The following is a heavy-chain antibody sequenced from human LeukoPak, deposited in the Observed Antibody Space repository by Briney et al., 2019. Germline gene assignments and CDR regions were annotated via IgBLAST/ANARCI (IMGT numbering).Heavy chain of an antibody. D-gene: IGHD3-3*01. Sequence: ASVKVSCKASGYTFTSYDINWVRQATGQGLEWMGWMNPNSGNTGYAQKFQGRVTITRNTSISTAYMELSSPRSEDTAVYYCARVSVLRFLEWLHCYMDVWGKGTTVTVSS. V-gene: IGHV1-8*03. J-gene: IGHJ6*03. CDR2: MNPNSGNT. CDR1: GYTFTSYD. CDR3: ARVSVLRFLEWLHCYMDV.